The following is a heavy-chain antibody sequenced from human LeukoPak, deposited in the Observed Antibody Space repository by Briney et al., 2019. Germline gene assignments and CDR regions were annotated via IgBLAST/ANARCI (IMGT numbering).Heavy chain of an antibody. V-gene: IGHV3-30-3*01. CDR1: GFTFSRGD. J-gene: IGHJ4*02. CDR2: MSYDGSNK. D-gene: IGHD5-18*01. CDR3: ARDGYDLDTPMVSTIFDS. Sequence: GGPQTLFCAAAGFTFSRGDMHWARQAPGKGLEWVAVMSYDGSNKYYADSVKGRFTISRDNSRKKLYLQMNSLRTKDTAVYYCARDGYDLDTPMVSTIFDSCCWGTLVTVSS.